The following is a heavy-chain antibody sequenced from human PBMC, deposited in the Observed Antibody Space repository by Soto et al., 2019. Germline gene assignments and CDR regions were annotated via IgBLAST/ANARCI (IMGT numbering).Heavy chain of an antibody. Sequence: GSLRLSCAASGFTFSSYSMNWVRQAPGKGLEWVSSISSSSSYIYYADSVKGRFTISRDNAKNSLYLQMNSLRAEDTAVYYCARDREAWKQLWSFDYWGQGTLVTVSS. V-gene: IGHV3-21*01. D-gene: IGHD5-18*01. CDR1: GFTFSSYS. CDR3: ARDREAWKQLWSFDY. CDR2: ISSSSSYI. J-gene: IGHJ4*02.